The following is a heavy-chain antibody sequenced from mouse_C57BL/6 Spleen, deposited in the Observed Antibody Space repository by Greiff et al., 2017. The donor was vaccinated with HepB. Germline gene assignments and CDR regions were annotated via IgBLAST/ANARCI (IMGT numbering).Heavy chain of an antibody. CDR2: IDPSDSET. V-gene: IGHV1-52*01. CDR1: GYTFTSYW. CDR3: ARDRDGYYVV. Sequence: VQLQQPGAELVRPGSSVKLSCKASGYTFTSYWMHWVKQRPIQGLEWIGNIDPSDSETHYNQKFKDKATLTVDKSSSTAYMQLSSLTSEDSAVYYYARDRDGYYVVWGQGTLVTVSA. D-gene: IGHD2-3*01. J-gene: IGHJ3*01.